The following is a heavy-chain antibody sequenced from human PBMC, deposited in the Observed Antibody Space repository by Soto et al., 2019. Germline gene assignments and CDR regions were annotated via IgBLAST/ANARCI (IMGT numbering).Heavy chain of an antibody. V-gene: IGHV3-30*18. CDR1: GFTFSSYA. CDR3: AKALGELSPESYDY. Sequence: ESGGGVVQPGRSLRLSCAASGFTFSSYAMHWVRQAPGKGLEWVAVISYDGRDKYYADSVKGRFTISRDNSKNTLNLQMNRLRADDTAVYYCAKALGELSPESYDYWGQGTLITVSS. CDR2: ISYDGRDK. D-gene: IGHD3-16*02. J-gene: IGHJ4*02.